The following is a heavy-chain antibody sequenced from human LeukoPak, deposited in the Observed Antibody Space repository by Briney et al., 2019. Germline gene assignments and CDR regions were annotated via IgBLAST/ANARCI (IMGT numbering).Heavy chain of an antibody. Sequence: GTSLRLSCAASGFTFSRYAMQWVRQAPGKGLEWVAAISYDGGIEYYADSLKGRFTISRDNSKNTLYLQMNSLRAEDTAVYYCAKEYTGSFPPFPSYFDYWGQGTLVTVSS. CDR2: ISYDGGIE. CDR3: AKEYTGSFPPFPSYFDY. CDR1: GFTFSRYA. D-gene: IGHD1-26*01. J-gene: IGHJ4*02. V-gene: IGHV3-30*18.